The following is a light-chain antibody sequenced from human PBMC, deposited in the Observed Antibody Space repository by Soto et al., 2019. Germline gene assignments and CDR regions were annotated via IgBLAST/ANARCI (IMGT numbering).Light chain of an antibody. CDR2: GAS. J-gene: IGKJ2*01. V-gene: IGKV3-20*01. Sequence: EIVMTQSPVTLSLSPGESATLSCRASQTVGSSQVAWYQQKPGQAPRLLIYGASSRATGIPDRFSGVGSETDFTLTINRLEPEXXAVXXXXQXATSPHTFVQGTKLDIK. CDR1: QTVGSSQ. CDR3: XQXATSPHT.